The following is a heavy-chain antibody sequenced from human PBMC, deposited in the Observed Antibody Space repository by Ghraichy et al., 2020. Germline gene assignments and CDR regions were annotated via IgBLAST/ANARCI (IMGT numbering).Heavy chain of an antibody. CDR3: ARDDGSSWLLDS. J-gene: IGHJ4*02. V-gene: IGHV1-3*01. CDR2: ISPGNGNT. CDR1: GYSFTSYA. D-gene: IGHD6-13*01. Sequence: ASVKVSCKASGYSFTSYAMHWVRQTSGQRLEWMGWISPGNGNTKYAQKFQGRVTITRDTSASTVYMDLSSLTSEDTAVYYCARDDGSSWLLDSWGQGTLVTVSS.